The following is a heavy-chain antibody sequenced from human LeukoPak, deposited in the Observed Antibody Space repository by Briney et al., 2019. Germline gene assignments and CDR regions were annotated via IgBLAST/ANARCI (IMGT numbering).Heavy chain of an antibody. D-gene: IGHD3-9*01. CDR2: IIPIFGTA. V-gene: IGHV1-69*06. J-gene: IGHJ4*02. Sequence: SVKVSCKASGGTFSSYAISWVRQAPGQGLEWMGGIIPIFGTANYAQKFQGRVTITADKSTSTAYMELRSLRSDDTAVYYCARYDISWDYYFDYWGQGTLVTVSS. CDR3: ARYDISWDYYFDY. CDR1: GGTFSSYA.